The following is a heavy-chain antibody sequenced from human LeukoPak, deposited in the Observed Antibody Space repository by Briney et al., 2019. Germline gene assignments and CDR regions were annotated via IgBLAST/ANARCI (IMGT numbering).Heavy chain of an antibody. CDR2: ISGSSGTT. V-gene: IGHV3-23*01. CDR3: APRLLTGSTEY. Sequence: PGGSLRLSCAASGFTFSTYGMNWVRQAPGEGLEWVSVISGSSGTTYYADSVKGRFTISRDNSRNTLYLQMNSLRAEDTAVYYCAPRLLTGSTEYWGPGTLVTVSS. D-gene: IGHD3-16*01. CDR1: GFTFSTYG. J-gene: IGHJ4*02.